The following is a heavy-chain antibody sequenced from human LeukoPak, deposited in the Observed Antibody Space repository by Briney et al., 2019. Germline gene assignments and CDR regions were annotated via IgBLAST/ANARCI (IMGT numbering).Heavy chain of an antibody. Sequence: PGGSLRLSCAASGFTFSSYSMNWVCQAPGKGLEWVSSISSSSSYIYYADSVKGRFTISRDNAKNSLYLQMNSLRAEDTAVYYCARDGWFGEFIFDYWGQGTLVTVSS. CDR3: ARDGWFGEFIFDY. J-gene: IGHJ4*02. CDR1: GFTFSSYS. CDR2: ISSSSSYI. D-gene: IGHD3-10*01. V-gene: IGHV3-21*01.